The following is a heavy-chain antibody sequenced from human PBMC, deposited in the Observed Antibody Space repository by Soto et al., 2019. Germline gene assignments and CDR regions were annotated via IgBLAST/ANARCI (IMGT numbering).Heavy chain of an antibody. J-gene: IGHJ6*02. Sequence: QVQLVQSGAEVKKPGSSVKVSCKASGGTFSSYAISWVRQAPGQGLEWMGGIIPIFGTANYAQKFQGRVTISGGETPGKGYMGLSSLGSEENAVYYCGSPLGCGGDCLDPPPRYRMDVRGQGTTVTVSS. D-gene: IGHD2-21*02. V-gene: IGHV1-69*12. CDR1: GGTFSSYA. CDR3: GSPLGCGGDCLDPPPRYRMDV. CDR2: IIPIFGTA.